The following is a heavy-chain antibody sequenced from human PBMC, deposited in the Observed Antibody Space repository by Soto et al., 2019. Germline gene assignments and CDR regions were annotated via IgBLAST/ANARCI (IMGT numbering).Heavy chain of an antibody. CDR1: GFTFSTXG. D-gene: IGHD4-17*01. CDR2: ISYDGTNK. Sequence: QVQLVESGGGEVQPGRSLTISXAAXGFTFSTXGMHWVRQTPGKGLEWVAVISYDGTNKFYSDSVKGRFTISRDNFNNTLTLQMNSLRADDTAVYSCAKDLQSYGDYDYYCYGMDVWGLGTRVTVSS. J-gene: IGHJ6*02. CDR3: AKDLQSYGDYDYYCYGMDV. V-gene: IGHV3-30*18.